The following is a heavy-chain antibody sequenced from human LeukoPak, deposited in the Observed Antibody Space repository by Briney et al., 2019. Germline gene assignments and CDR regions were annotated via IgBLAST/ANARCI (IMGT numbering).Heavy chain of an antibody. Sequence: PSETLSLTCTVSGGSISSYYWSWIRQPPGKGLEWVGYIYYSGSTKYKPSLKSRVTISVETSKNQFSLELSSVTAADTAVYYCAGGRFLDAFDIWGQGTMVTVSS. J-gene: IGHJ3*02. CDR3: AGGRFLDAFDI. CDR1: GGSISSYY. CDR2: IYYSGST. V-gene: IGHV4-59*01. D-gene: IGHD3-3*01.